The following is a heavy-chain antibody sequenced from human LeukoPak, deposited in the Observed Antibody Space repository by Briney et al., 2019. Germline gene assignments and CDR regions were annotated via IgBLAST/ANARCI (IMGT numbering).Heavy chain of an antibody. CDR1: GFTFSSHW. Sequence: GGSLRLSCAASGFTFSSHWMTWVRQAPGKGLEWVANINPDGSEVYYVDSAKGRFTISRDNAQNSLYVQMHSLRAEDTAVYYCARDHVAPGLIFDFWGQGALVTVSS. J-gene: IGHJ4*02. CDR2: INPDGSEV. V-gene: IGHV3-7*01. CDR3: ARDHVAPGLIFDF. D-gene: IGHD2-8*01.